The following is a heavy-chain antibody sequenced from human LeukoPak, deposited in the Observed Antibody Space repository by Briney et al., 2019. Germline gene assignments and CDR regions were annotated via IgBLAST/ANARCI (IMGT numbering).Heavy chain of an antibody. D-gene: IGHD5-12*01. CDR2: IIHILGIA. CDR1: GGTFSSHT. V-gene: IGHV1-69*02. J-gene: IGHJ4*02. CDR3: ARGYSGYDSWFDY. Sequence: SVKVSCKASGGTFSSHTISWVRQAPGQGLEWMGRIIHILGIANYAQKFQGRVTITADKSTSTAYMELSSLRSEDTAVYYCARGYSGYDSWFDYWGQGTLVTVSS.